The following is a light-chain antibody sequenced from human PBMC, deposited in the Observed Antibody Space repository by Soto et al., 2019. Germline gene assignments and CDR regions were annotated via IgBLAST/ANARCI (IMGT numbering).Light chain of an antibody. J-gene: IGKJ2*01. Sequence: EVVLTQSPGTLSLSPGERATLSCRASQSVTSNYLAWYQQKPGQAPRLLIYGASSRATDIPHRFSGSGSGTDFTLTISSLEPEDFALYYCQQYSNLPVTFGQGTKLEIK. CDR2: GAS. V-gene: IGKV3-20*01. CDR1: QSVTSNY. CDR3: QQYSNLPVT.